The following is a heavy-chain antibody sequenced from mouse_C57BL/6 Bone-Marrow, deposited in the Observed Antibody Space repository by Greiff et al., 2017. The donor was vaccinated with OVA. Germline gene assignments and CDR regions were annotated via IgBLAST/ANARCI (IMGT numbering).Heavy chain of an antibody. CDR3: AREGPFTQDY. Sequence: EVKVVESGGGLVKPGGSLKLSCAASGFTFSSYAMSWVRQTPEKRLEWVATISDGGSYTYYPDNVKGRFTISRDNAKNNLYLQMSHLKSEDTAMYYCAREGPFTQDYWGQGTSVTVSS. V-gene: IGHV5-4*01. D-gene: IGHD1-1*01. CDR1: GFTFSSYA. CDR2: ISDGGSYT. J-gene: IGHJ4*01.